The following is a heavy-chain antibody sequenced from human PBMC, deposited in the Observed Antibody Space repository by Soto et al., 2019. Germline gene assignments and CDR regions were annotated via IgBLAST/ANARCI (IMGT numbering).Heavy chain of an antibody. CDR3: ARDLTCGLFDH. V-gene: IGHV3-48*01. Sequence: EVQLVESGGGLVQPGGSLRLSCAASGFTFSSYSMNWVRQAPGKGLEWVSYISSSSSTIYYADSVKGRFTISRDNAKDSLSLQMNSRRAEDTAVYYCARDLTCGLFDHCGQGTLVTVSS. CDR2: ISSSSSTI. CDR1: GFTFSSYS. J-gene: IGHJ4*02. D-gene: IGHD6-25*01.